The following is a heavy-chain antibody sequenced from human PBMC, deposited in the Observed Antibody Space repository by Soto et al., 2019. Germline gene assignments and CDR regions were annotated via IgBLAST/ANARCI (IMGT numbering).Heavy chain of an antibody. CDR1: GFSLSAGGVG. CDR3: AHRGPRESLLDT. CDR2: IYWDDDK. J-gene: IGHJ5*02. V-gene: IGHV2-5*02. Sequence: QITLKESGPTLVKPTQTLTLTCTFSGFSLSAGGVGVGWIRQTPGKALECLALIYWDDDKRYSPSLKSRLTIPKDTSKTQVVLTMTNMDPMDTATYYCAHRGPRESLLDTRGRGALVTVPS.